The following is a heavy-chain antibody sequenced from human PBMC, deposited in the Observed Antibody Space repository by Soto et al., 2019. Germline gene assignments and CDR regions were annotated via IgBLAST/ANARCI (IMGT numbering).Heavy chain of an antibody. CDR2: INQDGTSA. D-gene: IGHD1-1*01. J-gene: IGHJ4*02. Sequence: VQLVESGGGLVQPGGSLRLSCATSGFDFNIYWMHWARQVPGKGLVWLSRINQDGTSAGYADSVRGRFTSTRDKANKTVYLQINRLRGEDTAVYYCVEEGGAGTGYWGQGTLVTVSS. CDR1: GFDFNIYW. CDR3: VEEGGAGTGY. V-gene: IGHV3-74*01.